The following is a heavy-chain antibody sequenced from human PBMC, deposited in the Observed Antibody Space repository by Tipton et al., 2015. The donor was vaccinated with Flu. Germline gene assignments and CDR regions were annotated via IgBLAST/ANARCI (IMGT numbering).Heavy chain of an antibody. Sequence: TLSLTCTISGDTISSNYYWGWVRTPPGKGPVWIGDIFRTGSTYRNPSLKSRVTLAIDTSQNQFSLKVFSVTAADTAVYYCARRDYSNYVSDPKSWFAPLGQGILVTVSS. CDR1: GDTISSNYY. CDR3: ARRDYSNYVSDPKSWFAP. V-gene: IGHV4-38-2*02. D-gene: IGHD4-11*01. CDR2: IFRTGST. J-gene: IGHJ5*02.